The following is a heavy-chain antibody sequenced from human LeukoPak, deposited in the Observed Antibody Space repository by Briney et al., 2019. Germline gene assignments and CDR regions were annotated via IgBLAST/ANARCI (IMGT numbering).Heavy chain of an antibody. CDR1: GFTFSSYE. J-gene: IGHJ6*03. CDR3: ARVGVRGATSFYYYYMDV. Sequence: GRSLRLSCAASGFTFSSYEMNWVRQAPGKGLEWVSYISSSGSTIYYADSVKGRFTISRDNAKNSLYLQMNSLRAEDTAVYYCARVGVRGATSFYYYYMDVWGKGTTVTISS. V-gene: IGHV3-48*03. CDR2: ISSSGSTI. D-gene: IGHD3-10*01.